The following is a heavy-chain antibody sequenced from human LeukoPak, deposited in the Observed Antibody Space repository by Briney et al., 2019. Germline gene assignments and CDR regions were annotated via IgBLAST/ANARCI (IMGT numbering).Heavy chain of an antibody. Sequence: GASVKVSCKASGYTFTSYDINWVRQATGQGLEWMGWMNPNSGNTGYAQKFQGRVTMTRNTSISTAYMELSSLRSVDTAVYYCARDSSGWYYNYYGMDVWGQGTTVTVSS. CDR2: MNPNSGNT. D-gene: IGHD6-19*01. V-gene: IGHV1-8*01. J-gene: IGHJ6*02. CDR1: GYTFTSYD. CDR3: ARDSSGWYYNYYGMDV.